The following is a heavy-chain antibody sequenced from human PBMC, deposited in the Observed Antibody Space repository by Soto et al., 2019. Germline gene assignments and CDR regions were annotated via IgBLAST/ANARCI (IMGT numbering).Heavy chain of an antibody. D-gene: IGHD2-15*01. V-gene: IGHV3-33*01. CDR3: ARDVYCSGGSCGFDY. J-gene: IGHJ4*02. CDR2: IWYDGSNK. Sequence: GGSLRLSCAASGFTFSSYGMHWVRQAPGKGLEWVAVIWYDGSNKYYADSVKGRFTISRDNSKNTLNLQMNSLRAEDTAVYYCARDVYCSGGSCGFDYWGQGTLVTVSS. CDR1: GFTFSSYG.